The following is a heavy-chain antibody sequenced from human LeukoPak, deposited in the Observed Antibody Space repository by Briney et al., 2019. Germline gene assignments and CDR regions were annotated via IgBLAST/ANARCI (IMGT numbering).Heavy chain of an antibody. CDR1: GGTFSSYA. J-gene: IGHJ6*02. CDR3: AREPGHIVVVPAAKVDYYYYGMDV. D-gene: IGHD2-2*01. V-gene: IGHV1-69*13. Sequence: GASVKVSCKASGGTFSSYAISWVRQAPGQGLEWMGGIIPIFGTANYAQKFQGRVTITADESTSTAYMELSSLRAEDTAVYYCAREPGHIVVVPAAKVDYYYYGMDVWGQGTTVTVSS. CDR2: IIPIFGTA.